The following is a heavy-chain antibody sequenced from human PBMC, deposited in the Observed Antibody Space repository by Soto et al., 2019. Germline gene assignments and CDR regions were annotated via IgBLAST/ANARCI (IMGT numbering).Heavy chain of an antibody. V-gene: IGHV3-7*01. CDR2: IKQDGSAK. J-gene: IGHJ4*02. CDR1: GFTFSRYW. Sequence: EVQLVESGGGLVQPGGSLRLSCAGSGFTFSRYWMSWVRQTPDKGLEWVAKIKQDGSAKSYVDSVKGRFTISRDNARNSRSLQMDSLRAEDTAVYYCVRAPREDTGYEYYFDYWGQGTLVTVSS. CDR3: VRAPREDTGYEYYFDY. D-gene: IGHD5-12*01.